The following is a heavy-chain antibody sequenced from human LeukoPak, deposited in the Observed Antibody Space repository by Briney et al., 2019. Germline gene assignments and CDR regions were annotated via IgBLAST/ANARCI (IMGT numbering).Heavy chain of an antibody. V-gene: IGHV1-2*02. CDR2: VNPNSGGT. J-gene: IGHJ4*02. CDR3: ARGGLQLWSLVDY. Sequence: ASVKVSCKASGYTFTGYFMHWVRPAPGQGLEWMGWVNPNSGGTNYAQKFQGRVTMTRDTSISTAYMGLSSLRSDDTAIYFCARGGLQLWSLVDYWGQGTLVTVSS. CDR1: GYTFTGYF. D-gene: IGHD5-18*01.